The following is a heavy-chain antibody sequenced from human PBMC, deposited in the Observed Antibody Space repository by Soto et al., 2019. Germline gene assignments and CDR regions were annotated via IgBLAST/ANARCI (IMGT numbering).Heavy chain of an antibody. CDR2: INPNSGGT. D-gene: IGHD6-19*01. V-gene: IGHV1-2*04. J-gene: IGHJ3*02. Sequence: AASVKVSCKASGYTFTGYYMHWVRQAPGQGLEWMGWINPNSGGTNYAQKFQGWVTMTRDTSISTAYMELSRLRSDDTAVYYCARDKDSSVPSAFDIWGQGTMVTVS. CDR1: GYTFTGYY. CDR3: ARDKDSSVPSAFDI.